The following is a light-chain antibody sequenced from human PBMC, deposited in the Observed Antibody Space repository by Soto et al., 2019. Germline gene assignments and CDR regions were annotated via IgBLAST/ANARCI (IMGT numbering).Light chain of an antibody. Sequence: SYELTQPPSVSVAPGETARISCGGNNIGRKGVHWYQQKPGQDPVLDIYSYTDLPTVIPERFSGSNSANMATVTISRVEPGDEAAYYCQVWESGSVNVLFGGGPKLTVL. J-gene: IGLJ2*01. CDR1: NIGRKG. V-gene: IGLV3-21*01. CDR2: SYT. CDR3: QVWESGSVNVL.